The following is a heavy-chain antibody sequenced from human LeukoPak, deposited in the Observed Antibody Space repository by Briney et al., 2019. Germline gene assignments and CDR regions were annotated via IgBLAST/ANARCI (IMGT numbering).Heavy chain of an antibody. CDR1: GYTFTSYS. CDR3: ARDDVRLGGPSPY. D-gene: IGHD3-10*02. Sequence: VASVKVSCKASGYTFTSYSMHWVRQAPGQGLEWMAIMNPSGGSTTYAQKFQGRVTMTRDTSTSTVYMDLSSLRPEDTAVYYCARDDVRLGGPSPYWGQGTLVTVSS. V-gene: IGHV1-46*01. CDR2: MNPSGGST. J-gene: IGHJ4*02.